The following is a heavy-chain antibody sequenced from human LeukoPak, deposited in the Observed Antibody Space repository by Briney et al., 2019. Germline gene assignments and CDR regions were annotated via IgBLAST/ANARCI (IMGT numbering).Heavy chain of an antibody. V-gene: IGHV4-59*08. CDR1: GGSISSYY. CDR2: IYYSGST. J-gene: IGHJ4*02. Sequence: PSETLSLTCTVSGGSISSYYWSWIRQPPGKGLEWIGYIYYSGSTNYNPSLKSRVTISVDTSKNQFSLKLSSVTAADTAVYYCATAIAAAGDGDYWGQGTLVTVSS. D-gene: IGHD6-13*01. CDR3: ATAIAAAGDGDY.